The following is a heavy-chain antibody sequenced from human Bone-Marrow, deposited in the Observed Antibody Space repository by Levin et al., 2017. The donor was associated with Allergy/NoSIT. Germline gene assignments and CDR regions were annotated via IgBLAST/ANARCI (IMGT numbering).Heavy chain of an antibody. CDR2: ISDDGSVD. Sequence: TGGSLRLSCAASGFTFSNHGMHWVRQAPDKGLEWVAVISDDGSVDYYANSVKGRFTISRDNSKNTLDLQMNSLRADDTAVYYCAREAPLVWSTYSFDIWGQGTMVTVSS. CDR3: AREAPLVWSTYSFDI. D-gene: IGHD3-10*01. CDR1: GFTFSNHG. J-gene: IGHJ3*02. V-gene: IGHV3-30*03.